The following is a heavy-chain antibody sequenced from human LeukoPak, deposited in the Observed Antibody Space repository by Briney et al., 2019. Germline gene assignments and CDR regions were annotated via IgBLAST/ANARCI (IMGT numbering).Heavy chain of an antibody. V-gene: IGHV3-74*01. CDR1: GFTFSRHW. J-gene: IGHJ4*02. Sequence: GGSLRLSCAASGFTFSRHWMHWVRQAPGKGLVWVSRINSDGSSTSYADSVKGRFTVSRDNAKNSLYLQMNSLRDEDTAVYYCASSGSYRFDYWGQGTLVTVSS. CDR2: INSDGSST. CDR3: ASSGSYRFDY. D-gene: IGHD1-26*01.